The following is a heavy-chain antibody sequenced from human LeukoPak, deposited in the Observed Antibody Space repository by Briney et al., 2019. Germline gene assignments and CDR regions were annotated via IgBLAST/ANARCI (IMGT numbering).Heavy chain of an antibody. CDR2: ISGSDGST. V-gene: IGHV3-23*01. CDR1: GFTFSSYA. D-gene: IGHD3-22*01. Sequence: PGGSLRLSCAASGFTFSSYAMSWVRQAPGKGLEWVSAISGSDGSTYYADSVKGRFTIYRDNSKNTLYLQMNSLRAEDTAVYYCAKVPGSYYDSSGYNWYFDLWGRGTLVTVSS. CDR3: AKVPGSYYDSSGYNWYFDL. J-gene: IGHJ2*01.